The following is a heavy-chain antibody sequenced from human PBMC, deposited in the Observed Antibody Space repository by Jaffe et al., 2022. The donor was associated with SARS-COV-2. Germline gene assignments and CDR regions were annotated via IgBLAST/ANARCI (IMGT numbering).Heavy chain of an antibody. D-gene: IGHD7-27*01. J-gene: IGHJ4*02. CDR1: GFTFRSYA. Sequence: EVQLLESGGGLVQPGGSLRLSCAAAGFTFRSYAMSWVRQAPGKGLEWVSVISGSDGSTYYADSVKGRFTISRDNSKNTLYLQMNSLRAEDTAVYYCAKDLSALISKTGDVFDYWGLGTLVTVSS. CDR3: AKDLSALISKTGDVFDY. CDR2: ISGSDGST. V-gene: IGHV3-23*01.